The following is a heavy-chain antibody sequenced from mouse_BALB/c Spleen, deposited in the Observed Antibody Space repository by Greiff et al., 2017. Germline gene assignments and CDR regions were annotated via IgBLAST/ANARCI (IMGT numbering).Heavy chain of an antibody. V-gene: IGHV1S81*02. CDR3: ARAGVRGGWFAY. CDR1: GYTFTSYY. D-gene: IGHD2-14*01. J-gene: IGHJ3*01. Sequence: QVQLQQPGAELVKPGASVKLSCKASGYTFTSYYMYWVKQRPGQGLEWIGGINPSNGCTNFNEKFKSKATLTVDKSSSTAYMQLSSLTSEDSAVYYCARAGVRGGWFAYWGQGTLVTVSA. CDR2: INPSNGCT.